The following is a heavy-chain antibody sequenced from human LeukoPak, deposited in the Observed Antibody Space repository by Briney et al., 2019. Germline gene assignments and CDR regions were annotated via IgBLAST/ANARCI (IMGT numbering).Heavy chain of an antibody. J-gene: IGHJ4*02. CDR2: ISYDGSNK. V-gene: IGHV3-30*18. CDR3: AKDPGKFWSGHDY. D-gene: IGHD3-3*01. CDR1: GFTFSSFS. Sequence: GGSLRLSCAATGFTFSSFSMHWVRQAPGKGLEWVAVISYDGSNKYYADSVKSRFTISRDNSKNTLYLQMNSLRGEDTAVYYCAKDPGKFWSGHDYWGQGALVTVSS.